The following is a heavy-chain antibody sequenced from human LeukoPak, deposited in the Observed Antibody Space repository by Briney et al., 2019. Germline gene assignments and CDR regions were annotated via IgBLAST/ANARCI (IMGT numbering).Heavy chain of an antibody. CDR1: GGSFSGYY. J-gene: IGHJ2*01. V-gene: IGHV4-34*12. CDR2: IIHSGNT. CDR3: AREEIQLWSQVLLWYFDL. D-gene: IGHD5-18*01. Sequence: SETLSLTCAVDGGSFSGYYWSWIRQSPGKGLEWIGEIIHSGNTNYNPSLKSRVTISVDTSKNQFSLKLSSVTAADTAVYYCAREEIQLWSQVLLWYFDLWGRGTLVTVSS.